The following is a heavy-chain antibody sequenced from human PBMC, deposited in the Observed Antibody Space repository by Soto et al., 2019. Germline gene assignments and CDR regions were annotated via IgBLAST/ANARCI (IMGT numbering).Heavy chain of an antibody. J-gene: IGHJ3*02. Sequence: EVQLVQSGAEVKKPGESLKISCKGSGYSFTSYWIGWVRQMPGKGLEWMGIIYPGDSDTRYSPSFQGQVTISADKSISTAYLQWSSLKASDTAMYYCARHGRYNWNYRDAFDIWGQGTMVTVSS. CDR1: GYSFTSYW. D-gene: IGHD1-7*01. CDR3: ARHGRYNWNYRDAFDI. CDR2: IYPGDSDT. V-gene: IGHV5-51*01.